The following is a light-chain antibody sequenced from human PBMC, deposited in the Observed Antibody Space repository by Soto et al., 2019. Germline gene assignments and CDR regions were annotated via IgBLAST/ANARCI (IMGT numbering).Light chain of an antibody. Sequence: DIQMTQSPSSLSASVGDRVTITCRASQSISSYLNWYQQKPGKAPKLLIYAASSLQSGVPSRFSGSGSGTDFTLTISRLQPEDFATYYCQQSYSTLGYTFGQGTKLEIK. CDR2: AAS. CDR1: QSISSY. CDR3: QQSYSTLGYT. J-gene: IGKJ2*01. V-gene: IGKV1-39*01.